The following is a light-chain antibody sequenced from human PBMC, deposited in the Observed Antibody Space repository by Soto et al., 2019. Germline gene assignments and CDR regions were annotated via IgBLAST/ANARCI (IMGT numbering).Light chain of an antibody. CDR1: QGISSF. J-gene: IGKJ5*01. CDR2: GAS. Sequence: DIQMTQSPSSLSASVGDRVTITCRASQGISSFVSWYQQQPGKVPRLLISGASTLQSGVASLFSGSGSGTDFPLTSTSLQPEDVATYYCQKYSSVITFGQGTRLEIK. V-gene: IGKV1-27*01. CDR3: QKYSSVIT.